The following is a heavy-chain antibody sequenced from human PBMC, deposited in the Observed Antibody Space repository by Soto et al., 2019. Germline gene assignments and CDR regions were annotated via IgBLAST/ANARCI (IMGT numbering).Heavy chain of an antibody. J-gene: IGHJ6*02. Sequence: ASVKVSCKASGGTFSSYAISWVRQAPGQGLEWMGGIIPIFGTANYAQKFQGRVTITADESTSTAYMELSSLRSEDTAVYHCASKINRPVAYGMDVWGQGTTVTVSS. D-gene: IGHD2-21*01. CDR1: GGTFSSYA. CDR3: ASKINRPVAYGMDV. CDR2: IIPIFGTA. V-gene: IGHV1-69*13.